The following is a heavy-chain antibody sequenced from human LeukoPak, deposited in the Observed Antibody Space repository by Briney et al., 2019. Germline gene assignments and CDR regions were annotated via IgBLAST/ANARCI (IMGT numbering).Heavy chain of an antibody. Sequence: GGSLRLSCAASGFTFSSYAMSWVRQAPGKGLEWVSTISDGGGSTSYADSVKGRFTISRDNYKNTLYLQMDSLRAADMAMYYCAKVPYSDYGSGRPPFMDVWGQGTTVAVSS. J-gene: IGHJ6*02. CDR1: GFTFSSYA. D-gene: IGHD3-10*01. CDR2: ISDGGGST. V-gene: IGHV3-23*01. CDR3: AKVPYSDYGSGRPPFMDV.